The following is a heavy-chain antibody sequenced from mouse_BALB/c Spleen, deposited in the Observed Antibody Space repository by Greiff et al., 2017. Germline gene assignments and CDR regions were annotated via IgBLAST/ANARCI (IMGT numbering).Heavy chain of an antibody. V-gene: IGHV14-3*02. CDR3: ARLGAMDY. Sequence: DVKLQESGAELVKPGASVKLSCTASGFNIKDNYMHWVKQRPEQGLEWIGRIEPANGNTKYDPKLPGKATITADTSSNTAYLQLSCLTSEDTAVYYYARLGAMDYWGQGTSVTVSS. CDR2: IEPANGNT. CDR1: GFNIKDNY. J-gene: IGHJ4*01.